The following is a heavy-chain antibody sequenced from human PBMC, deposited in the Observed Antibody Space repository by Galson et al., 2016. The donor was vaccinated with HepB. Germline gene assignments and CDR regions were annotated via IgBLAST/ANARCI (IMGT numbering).Heavy chain of an antibody. D-gene: IGHD3-22*01. CDR2: IHYSGST. CDR1: GDSVSSGGYY. CDR3: AGHSSRYVDAFDI. V-gene: IGHV4-31*03. J-gene: IGHJ3*02. Sequence: TLSLTCTVSGDSVSSGGYYWNWIRQHPGKGLEWIGYIHYSGSTHYNPSLKSRVTISADMSNNQFSLKLSSVTAADTAIYYCAGHSSRYVDAFDIWGQGTMVTVTS.